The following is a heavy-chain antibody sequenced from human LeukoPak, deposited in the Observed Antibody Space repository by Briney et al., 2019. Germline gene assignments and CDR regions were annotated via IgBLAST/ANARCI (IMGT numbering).Heavy chain of an antibody. J-gene: IGHJ4*02. CDR1: GYSISSGYY. Sequence: SETLSLTCAVSGYSISSGYYWGGIRQPPGKGLEWIGSIYHSGSTYYNPSLKSRVTISVDTSKNQFSLKLSSVTAADTAVYYCARRRVEMATFDYWGQGTLVTVSS. CDR3: ARRRVEMATFDY. D-gene: IGHD5-24*01. CDR2: IYHSGST. V-gene: IGHV4-38-2*01.